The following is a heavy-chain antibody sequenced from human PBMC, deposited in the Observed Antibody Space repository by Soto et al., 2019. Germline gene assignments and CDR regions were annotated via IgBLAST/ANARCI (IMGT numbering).Heavy chain of an antibody. D-gene: IGHD1-1*01. V-gene: IGHV4-59*01. CDR2: IYYSGST. CDR1: GGSISSYY. Sequence: SETLSLTCTVSGGSISSYYWSWIRQPPGKGLEWIGYIYYSGSTNYNPSLKSRVTISVDTSKNQFSLKLSSVTAADTAVYYCARLQRWRGAFDIWGQGTMVTVSS. CDR3: ARLQRWRGAFDI. J-gene: IGHJ3*02.